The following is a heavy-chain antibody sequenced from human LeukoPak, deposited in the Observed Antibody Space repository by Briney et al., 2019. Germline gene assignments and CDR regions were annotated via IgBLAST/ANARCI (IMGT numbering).Heavy chain of an antibody. CDR1: GGSFSGYY. Sequence: SETLSLTCAAYGGSFSGYYWSLIRQPPGKGREWIGEINHSGSTNYNPSLKSRVTISVDTSKNQYSLKLSSVTAADTAVYYCARGPRVVVTKYYYYMDVWGKGTTATVSS. CDR2: INHSGST. V-gene: IGHV4-34*01. CDR3: ARGPRVVVTKYYYYMDV. D-gene: IGHD2-21*02. J-gene: IGHJ6*03.